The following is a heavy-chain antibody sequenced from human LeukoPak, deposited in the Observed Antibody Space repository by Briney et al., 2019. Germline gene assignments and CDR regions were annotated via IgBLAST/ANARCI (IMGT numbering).Heavy chain of an antibody. V-gene: IGHV3-23*01. D-gene: IGHD5-18*01. CDR2: ISGSGGST. CDR3: ANHSYGSPLLSY. CDR1: GFTFSSYA. Sequence: PGGSLRLSCAASGFTFSSYAMSWVRQAPGKGLEWVSAISGSGGSTYYADSVKGRFTISRDNSKNTLYLQMNSLRAEDTAVYYCANHSYGSPLLSYWGQGTLVTVSS. J-gene: IGHJ4*02.